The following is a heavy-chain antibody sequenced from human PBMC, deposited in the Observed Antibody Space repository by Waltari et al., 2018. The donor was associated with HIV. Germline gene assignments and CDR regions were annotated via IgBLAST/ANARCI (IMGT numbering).Heavy chain of an antibody. Sequence: QVHLQESGPALVNPSQTLSLPCPVPGDPIIVADYSYNWLRLSAGGGGAWIGHVYSAGRTYYNPSLKSRVTISVDTAKNQSSLNLSSVTAADTAVYFCATSKILSGNFFYGLEVWGQGTKVIVSS. D-gene: IGHD3-9*01. CDR2: VYSAGRT. CDR1: GDPIIVADYS. J-gene: IGHJ6*02. CDR3: ATSKILSGNFFYGLEV. V-gene: IGHV4-61*02.